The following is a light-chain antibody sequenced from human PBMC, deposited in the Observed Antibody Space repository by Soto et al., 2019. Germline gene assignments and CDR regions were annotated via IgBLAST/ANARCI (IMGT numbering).Light chain of an antibody. J-gene: IGLJ1*01. V-gene: IGLV2-14*01. CDR1: SSDVGGYNY. CDR3: SSSTSSSPYV. CDR2: EVS. Sequence: QSALTQPASVSGSPGQSITISCTGTSSDVGGYNYVSWYQQHPGKAPKLMIYEVSNRPSGVSNRFSGSKSGNTASLTISGLQAEDQADYYCSSSTSSSPYVFGTGTKVTV.